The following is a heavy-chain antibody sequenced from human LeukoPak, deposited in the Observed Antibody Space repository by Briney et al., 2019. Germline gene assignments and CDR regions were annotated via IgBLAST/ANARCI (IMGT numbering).Heavy chain of an antibody. CDR3: VEAYSNSWHNFQH. CDR2: ISSSSSTI. J-gene: IGHJ1*01. CDR1: GFTFSTYS. V-gene: IGHV3-48*02. Sequence: PGGSLRLSCAASGFTFSTYSMNWVRQAPGKGLEWVSYISSSSSTIYYADSVKGRFTISRDNAKNSLYLQMNSLRDEDTAIYYCVEAYSNSWHNFQHWGQGTLVTVSS. D-gene: IGHD6-13*01.